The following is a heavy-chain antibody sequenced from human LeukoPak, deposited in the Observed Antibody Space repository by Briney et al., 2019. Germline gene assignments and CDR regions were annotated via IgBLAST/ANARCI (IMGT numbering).Heavy chain of an antibody. D-gene: IGHD2-15*01. CDR3: AQKGGADN. CDR1: GFTFSRFG. V-gene: IGHV3-48*02. Sequence: GGSLRLSCAASGFTFSRFGMNWVRQAPGKGLEWVSYISSSSSNNIYYAGSVKGRFTISRGNAKNSLYLQMNSLRDEDTAVYYCAQKGGADNWGQGTLVTVSS. J-gene: IGHJ4*02. CDR2: ISSSSSNNI.